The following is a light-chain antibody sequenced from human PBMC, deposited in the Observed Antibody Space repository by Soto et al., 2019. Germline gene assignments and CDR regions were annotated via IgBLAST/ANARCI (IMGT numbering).Light chain of an antibody. CDR2: TAS. Sequence: DIQLTQAPSSLSAAVGDRITSTCRASQRIRTYLNWYQQKPGKAPELVIYTASSLESGVPSRFSGSGSGTDFTLTISSLQPEDVATSDCQPHYNTPCTFGQGTNVEIK. CDR3: QPHYNTPCT. CDR1: QRIRTY. V-gene: IGKV1-39*01. J-gene: IGKJ1*01.